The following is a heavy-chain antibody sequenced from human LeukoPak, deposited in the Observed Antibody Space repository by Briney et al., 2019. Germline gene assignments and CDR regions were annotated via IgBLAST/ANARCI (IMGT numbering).Heavy chain of an antibody. D-gene: IGHD1-26*01. CDR2: TSYDGGNT. Sequence: GRSLRLSCAASGFNFGAYGMHWVRQAPGKGLEWLAVTSYDGGNTYYADSVRGRFTISRDNSKNTLYLQMNSLRAEDTAVYYCANLRTYSGSYYDAFDIWGQGTMVTVSS. CDR1: GFNFGAYG. CDR3: ANLRTYSGSYYDAFDI. J-gene: IGHJ3*02. V-gene: IGHV3-33*08.